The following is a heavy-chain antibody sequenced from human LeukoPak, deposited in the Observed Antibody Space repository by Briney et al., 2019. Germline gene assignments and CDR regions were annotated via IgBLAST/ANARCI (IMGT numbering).Heavy chain of an antibody. CDR3: AKDGSGGNWNVGEFDY. Sequence: PGGSLRLSCVASGFTFSSYWMTWVRQAPGKGLEWVSAISGSGGSTYYADSVKGRFTISRDNSKNTLYLQMNSLRAEDTAVYYCAKDGSGGNWNVGEFDYWGQGTLVTVSS. V-gene: IGHV3-23*01. J-gene: IGHJ4*02. CDR2: ISGSGGST. D-gene: IGHD1-1*01. CDR1: GFTFSSYW.